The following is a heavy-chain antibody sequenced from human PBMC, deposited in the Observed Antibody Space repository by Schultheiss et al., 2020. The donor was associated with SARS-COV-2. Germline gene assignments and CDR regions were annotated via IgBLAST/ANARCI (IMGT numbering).Heavy chain of an antibody. V-gene: IGHV3-48*01. CDR3: ARDRGSVISSAFDY. D-gene: IGHD6-6*01. J-gene: IGHJ4*02. CDR1: GFTFSSYA. Sequence: GESLKISCAASGFTFSSYAMHWVRQAPGKGLEWVSYISSSSSTIYYADSVKGRFTISRDNSKNTLYLQMNSLRAEDTAVYYCARDRGSVISSAFDYWGQGTLVTVSS. CDR2: ISSSSSTI.